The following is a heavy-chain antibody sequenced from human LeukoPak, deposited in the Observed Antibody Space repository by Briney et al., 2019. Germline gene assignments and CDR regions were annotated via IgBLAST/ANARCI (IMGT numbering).Heavy chain of an antibody. J-gene: IGHJ4*02. D-gene: IGHD3-10*01. CDR3: AKDRITMVRGVLDY. CDR2: ISGSGGST. Sequence: PGGSLRLSCAASGFTFSSYAMIWVRQAPGKGLEGVSAISGSGGSTYYTDSVNVRFTISRDHSKHTLYLEMNSVRAEDTAVYYCAKDRITMVRGVLDYWGQGTLVTVSS. V-gene: IGHV3-23*01. CDR1: GFTFSSYA.